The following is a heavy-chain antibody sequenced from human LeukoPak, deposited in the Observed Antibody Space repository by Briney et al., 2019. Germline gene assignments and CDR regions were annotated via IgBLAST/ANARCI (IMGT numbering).Heavy chain of an antibody. J-gene: IGHJ4*02. CDR3: ARGVAAAGTRARKTYYFDY. CDR1: GFTFSDYY. Sequence: GGSLRLSCAASGFTFSDYYMSWIRQAPGKGLEWVSYFSSSSSYTNYADSVKGRFTISRDNAKNSLYLQMNSLRAEDTAVYYCARGVAAAGTRARKTYYFDYWGQGTLVTVSS. D-gene: IGHD6-13*01. CDR2: FSSSSSYT. V-gene: IGHV3-11*06.